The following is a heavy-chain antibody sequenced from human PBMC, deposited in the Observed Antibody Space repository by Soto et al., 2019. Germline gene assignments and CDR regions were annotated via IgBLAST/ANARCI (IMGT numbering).Heavy chain of an antibody. J-gene: IGHJ6*02. CDR2: IVVGSGNT. CDR3: AALLGTVAGTSYYYYYGMDV. V-gene: IGHV1-58*01. CDR1: GFTFTISA. D-gene: IGHD6-19*01. Sequence: SVKVSCKASGFTFTISAVQWVRQARGQRLEWIGWIVVGSGNTNYAQKFQERVTITRDMSTSTAYMELSSLRSEDTAVYYCAALLGTVAGTSYYYYYGMDVWGQGTTVTVSS.